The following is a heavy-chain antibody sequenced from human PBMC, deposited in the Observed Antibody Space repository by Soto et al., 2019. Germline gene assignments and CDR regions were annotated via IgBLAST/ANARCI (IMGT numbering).Heavy chain of an antibody. V-gene: IGHV1-46*01. CDR3: ARDSVAIWATVTTDNWFDP. CDR1: GYTFTSYY. Sequence: GASVKVSCKAPGYTFTSYYMHWVRQAPGQGLEWMGIINPSGGSTSYAQKFQGRVTMTRDTSTSTVYMELSSLRSEDTAVYYCARDSVAIWATVTTDNWFDPWGQGTLVTVSS. CDR2: INPSGGST. J-gene: IGHJ5*02. D-gene: IGHD4-4*01.